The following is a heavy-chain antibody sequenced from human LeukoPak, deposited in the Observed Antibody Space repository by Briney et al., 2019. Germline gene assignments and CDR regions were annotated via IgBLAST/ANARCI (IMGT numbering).Heavy chain of an antibody. J-gene: IGHJ4*02. CDR1: GFTFSKVG. CDR3: TKGDGGYYPIDN. Sequence: GASLRLFCAASGFTFSKVGMSWVRQAPGKGLEWVSTVNDNGANTHYADSVKGRFTISRDNSRNTLLLEMNSLRVDDTALYYCTKGDGGYYPIDNWGQGTLV. D-gene: IGHD1-26*01. V-gene: IGHV3-23*01. CDR2: VNDNGANT.